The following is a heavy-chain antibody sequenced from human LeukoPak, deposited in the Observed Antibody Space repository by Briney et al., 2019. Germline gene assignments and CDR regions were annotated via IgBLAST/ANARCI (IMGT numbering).Heavy chain of an antibody. CDR3: ARDGWERGYYYYYMGV. CDR2: IIPIFGTA. V-gene: IGHV1-69*13. CDR1: GGTFSSYA. J-gene: IGHJ6*03. Sequence: SVKVSCKASGGTFSSYAISWVRQAPGQGLEWMGGIIPIFGTANYAQKFQGGVTITADESTSTAYMELSSLRSEDTAVYYCARDGWERGYYYYYMGVWGKGTTVTVSS. D-gene: IGHD1-26*01.